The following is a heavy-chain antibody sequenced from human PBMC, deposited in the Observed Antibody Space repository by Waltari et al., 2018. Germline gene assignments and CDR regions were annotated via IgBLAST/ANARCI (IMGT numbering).Heavy chain of an antibody. V-gene: IGHV4-59*08. J-gene: IGHJ5*02. Sequence: QVQLQESGTGLVKPSETLSLTCTVTGGSFSSYYWTWIRQPPGKGREWMGCFYDSGGPNYNPALKSRITISLDMSKNQFSLKLSSVTAADTAVYFCARGLGPILTNWFDPWGQGTLVTVSS. CDR1: GGSFSSYY. D-gene: IGHD2-21*01. CDR3: ARGLGPILTNWFDP. CDR2: FYDSGGP.